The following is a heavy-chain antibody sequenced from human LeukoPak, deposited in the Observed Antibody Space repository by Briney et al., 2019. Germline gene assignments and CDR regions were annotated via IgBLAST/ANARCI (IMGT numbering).Heavy chain of an antibody. J-gene: IGHJ3*02. CDR3: ARSFSIAVAGNTSDAFDI. CDR1: GYSFTSYW. Sequence: GESLKISCKGSGYSFTSYWIGWVRQMPGKGLEWMGIIYPGDSDTRYSPSFQGQVTISADKSISTAYLQWSSLKASDTAMYYCARSFSIAVAGNTSDAFDIWGQGTMVTVSS. V-gene: IGHV5-51*01. CDR2: IYPGDSDT. D-gene: IGHD6-19*01.